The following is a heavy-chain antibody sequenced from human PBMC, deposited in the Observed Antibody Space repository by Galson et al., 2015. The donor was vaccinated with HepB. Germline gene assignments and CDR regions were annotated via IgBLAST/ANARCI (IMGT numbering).Heavy chain of an antibody. CDR1: GFNFRNYG. Sequence: SLRLSCAASGFNFRNYGMFWVRQAPGKGLEWLSAISGTGDHTYYADSVKGRFTISRDNSQNTVYLQMSGLGAEETALYYCAKCNIPSVNFYPLGDPYFDSWGQEALGTVSS. CDR3: AKCNIPSVNFYPLGDPYFDS. J-gene: IGHJ4*02. CDR2: ISGTGDHT. D-gene: IGHD3-10*01. V-gene: IGHV3-23*01.